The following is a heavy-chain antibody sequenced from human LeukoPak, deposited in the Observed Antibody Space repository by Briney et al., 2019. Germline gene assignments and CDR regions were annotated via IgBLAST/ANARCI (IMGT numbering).Heavy chain of an antibody. CDR1: GYTFTTYG. D-gene: IGHD3-22*01. V-gene: IGHV1-18*01. CDR3: ARVWYDRGNHLSFSYGLDV. J-gene: IGHJ6*02. Sequence: GASVKVPCKASGYTFTTYGITWVRQAPGQGLEWMGWVSAYSGDTDYAQSLQGRVTMTTDTSTSTAYMELTTLRSADTAVYYCARVWYDRGNHLSFSYGLDVWGQGTTVTVSS. CDR2: VSAYSGDT.